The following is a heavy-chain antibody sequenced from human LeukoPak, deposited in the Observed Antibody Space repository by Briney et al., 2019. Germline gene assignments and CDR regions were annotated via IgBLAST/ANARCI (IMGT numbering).Heavy chain of an antibody. D-gene: IGHD1-14*01. V-gene: IGHV4-38-2*02. CDR1: GYFINSGYY. CDR3: ARESISTSTGDDY. J-gene: IGHJ4*02. CDR2: IYNSGST. Sequence: PSETLSLTCAVSGYFINSGYYWAWLRQPPGKGLGWIGSIYNSGSTYYNPSLKSGVTISVDTPKNQFFLKLSSVTAADSAVYYCARESISTSTGDDYWGQGTLVTVSS.